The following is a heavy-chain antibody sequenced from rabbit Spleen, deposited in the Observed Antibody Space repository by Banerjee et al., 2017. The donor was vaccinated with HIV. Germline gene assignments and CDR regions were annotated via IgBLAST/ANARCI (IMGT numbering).Heavy chain of an antibody. V-gene: IGHV1S45*01. CDR2: INMVTGKS. D-gene: IGHD8-1*01. Sequence: QEQLVESGGGLVQPGGSLKLSCTASGFSFSNKVVMCWVRQAPGKGLEWITCINMVTGKSVYASWAKGRFIMSRTSSTKVTLQMTSLTAADTATYFCARDAGRGDYIDGVFNLWGPGHPGHRL. J-gene: IGHJ4*01. CDR3: ARDAGRGDYIDGVFNL. CDR1: GFSFSNKVV.